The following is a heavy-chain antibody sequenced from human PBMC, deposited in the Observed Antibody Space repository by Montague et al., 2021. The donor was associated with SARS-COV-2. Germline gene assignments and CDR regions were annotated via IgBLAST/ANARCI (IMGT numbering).Heavy chain of an antibody. J-gene: IGHJ4*02. CDR1: GGSFSGYY. CDR2: INHSGST. CDR3: ARGSRQWLVRPPHYYYFDY. D-gene: IGHD6-19*01. Sequence: SETLSLTCAVYGGSFSGYYWSWIRQPPGKRLGWIGEINHSGSTXXXPSXXXRVTISVDTSKNQFSLKLSSVTAADTAVYYCARGSRQWLVRPPHYYYFDYWGQGTLVTVSS. V-gene: IGHV4-34*01.